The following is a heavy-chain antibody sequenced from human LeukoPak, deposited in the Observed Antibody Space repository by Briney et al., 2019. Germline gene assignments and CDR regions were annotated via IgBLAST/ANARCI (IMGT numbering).Heavy chain of an antibody. V-gene: IGHV4-59*01. CDR1: GGSISSYY. Sequence: SETLSLTCTVSGGSISSYYWSWIRQPPGKGLEWIGYIYYSGSTNYNPSLKSRVTISVDTSKNQFSLELSSVTAADTAVYYCARVSRAVGVDYWGQGTLVTVSS. CDR2: IYYSGST. CDR3: ARVSRAVGVDY. D-gene: IGHD3-10*01. J-gene: IGHJ4*02.